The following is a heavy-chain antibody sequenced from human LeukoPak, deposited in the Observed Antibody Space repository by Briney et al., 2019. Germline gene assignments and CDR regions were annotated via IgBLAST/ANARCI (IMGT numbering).Heavy chain of an antibody. CDR1: GYTFTGYY. Sequence: ASVTVSCKASGYTFTGYYMHWVRQAPGQGLEWMGWINPNSGGTNYAQKFQGWVTMTRDTSISTAYMELSRLRSDDTAVYYCARGLRYFDWYTPHDAFDIWGQGTMVTVSS. D-gene: IGHD3-9*01. CDR3: ARGLRYFDWYTPHDAFDI. J-gene: IGHJ3*02. V-gene: IGHV1-2*04. CDR2: INPNSGGT.